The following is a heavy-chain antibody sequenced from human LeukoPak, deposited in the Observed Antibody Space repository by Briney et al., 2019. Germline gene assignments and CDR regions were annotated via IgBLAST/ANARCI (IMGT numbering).Heavy chain of an antibody. V-gene: IGHV3-30-3*02. CDR1: GFTFSNCA. CDR3: AKAGSGSYDTFIDY. J-gene: IGHJ4*02. D-gene: IGHD1-26*01. CDR2: ISYDGSNK. Sequence: GGSLRLSCAASGFTFSNCAMHWVRQAPGKGLEWVAVISYDGSNKYYADSVKGRFTISRDNSKNTLYLQMNSLRAEDTAVYYCAKAGSGSYDTFIDYWGQGTLVTVSS.